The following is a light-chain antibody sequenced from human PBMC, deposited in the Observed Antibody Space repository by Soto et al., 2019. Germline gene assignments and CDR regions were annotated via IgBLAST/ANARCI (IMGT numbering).Light chain of an antibody. V-gene: IGKV3-15*01. J-gene: IGKJ1*01. CDR3: QQYNNSPPDRT. Sequence: EIVMTLSPATLSVSRGERATLSCRASQSVSSNLAWYQQKPGQAPRLLIYSASTRATGIPARFSGSPSGTEFTLTITRLQSEDFAIYFCQQYNNSPPDRTFGQGTKVEIK. CDR2: SAS. CDR1: QSVSSN.